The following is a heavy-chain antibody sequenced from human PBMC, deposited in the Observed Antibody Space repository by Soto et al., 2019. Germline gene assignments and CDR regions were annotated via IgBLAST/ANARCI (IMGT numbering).Heavy chain of an antibody. Sequence: GGSLRLSCAASGFTVSSNYMSWVRQAPEKGLEWVSVIYSGGSTYYAESVKGRFTISRDNSKNTLYLQMNSLSAEDTVVYYCARGYCSGGSGYSPPGYWGQGTLVTVSS. CDR1: GFTVSSNY. CDR2: IYSGGST. V-gene: IGHV3-66*01. D-gene: IGHD2-15*01. J-gene: IGHJ4*02. CDR3: ARGYCSGGSGYSPPGY.